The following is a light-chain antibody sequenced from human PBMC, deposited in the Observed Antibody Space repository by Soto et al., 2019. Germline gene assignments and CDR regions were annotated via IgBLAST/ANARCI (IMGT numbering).Light chain of an antibody. V-gene: IGKV1-5*03. CDR3: QHYNSYSEA. CDR1: QTISSW. J-gene: IGKJ1*01. Sequence: DIQITHSPASTCLSXSDHVTITXXASQTISSWLAWYQQKPGKAPKLLIYKASTLKSGVPSRFSGSGSGTEFTLTISSLQPDDFATYYCQHYNSYSEAFGQGTKVDIK. CDR2: KAS.